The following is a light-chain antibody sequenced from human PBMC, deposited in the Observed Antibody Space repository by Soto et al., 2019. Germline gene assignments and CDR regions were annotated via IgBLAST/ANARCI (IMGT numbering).Light chain of an antibody. J-gene: IGLJ1*01. CDR2: EVT. V-gene: IGLV2-14*01. CDR1: RSVIGSYNY. CDR3: SSFTSANTQV. Sequence: QSAVTQPASVSGSPGQSITFSCAGTRSVIGSYNYVSWYQQHPGKVPKLLIYEVTNRPSGVSFRFSGSKSGNTASLTISGLQAEDEADYYCSSFTSANTQVFGTGTKLTVL.